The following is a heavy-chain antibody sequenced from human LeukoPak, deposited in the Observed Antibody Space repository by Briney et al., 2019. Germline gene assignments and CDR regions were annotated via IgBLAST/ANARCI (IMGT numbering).Heavy chain of an antibody. Sequence: SVKVSCKASGGTFSSYAISWVRQAPGQGLEWMGGIIPIFGTANYAQKFQGRVTITAYESTSTAYMELSSLRSEDTAVYYCARRRSSGWYDSVSWFDPWGQGTLVTVSS. J-gene: IGHJ5*02. CDR2: IIPIFGTA. D-gene: IGHD6-13*01. CDR1: GGTFSSYA. V-gene: IGHV1-69*13. CDR3: ARRRSSGWYDSVSWFDP.